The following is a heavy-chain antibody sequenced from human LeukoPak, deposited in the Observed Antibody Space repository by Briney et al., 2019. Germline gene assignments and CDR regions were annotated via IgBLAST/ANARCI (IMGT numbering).Heavy chain of an antibody. J-gene: IGHJ4*02. CDR2: ISADGIRT. Sequence: PGRSLRLSCAASGFTFRSYAMSWVRQAPGRRLERVSTISADGIRTFSADSVRGPFPISRDNLENTLHLQMESLRAEDTAVYYCAKEVTGAGKAFESWGQGALVSVSS. CDR3: AKEVTGAGKAFES. V-gene: IGHV3-23*01. CDR1: GFTFRSYA. D-gene: IGHD3-10*01.